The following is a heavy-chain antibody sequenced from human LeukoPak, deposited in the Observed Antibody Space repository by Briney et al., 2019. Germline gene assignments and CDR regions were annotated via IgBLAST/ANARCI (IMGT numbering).Heavy chain of an antibody. Sequence: EGSLRLSCAASGFTFTSYWMSWVRQAPGKGLEWVANIKDDGSETYYVDSVKGRFTISRDNAKNSLYLQMNSLRGEDTAVYYCARDVVVVAATPWFDPWGQGTLVTVSS. V-gene: IGHV3-7*01. J-gene: IGHJ5*02. CDR1: GFTFTSYW. CDR3: ARDVVVVAATPWFDP. CDR2: IKDDGSET. D-gene: IGHD2-15*01.